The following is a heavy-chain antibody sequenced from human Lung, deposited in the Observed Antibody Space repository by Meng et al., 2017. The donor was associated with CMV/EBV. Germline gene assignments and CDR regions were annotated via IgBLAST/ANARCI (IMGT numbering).Heavy chain of an antibody. D-gene: IGHD6-19*01. CDR2: IYHSGST. J-gene: IGHJ4*02. Sequence: QVQLQESGPGLVKPSGTLSLTCAVSGGTISSSNWWSWVRQPPGKGLEWIGEIYHSGSTNYNPSLKSRVTISVDKSKNQFSLKLSSVTAADTAVYYCASFPPPGKQWLVTDYWGQGTLVTASS. CDR3: ASFPPPGKQWLVTDY. CDR1: GGTISSSNW. V-gene: IGHV4-4*02.